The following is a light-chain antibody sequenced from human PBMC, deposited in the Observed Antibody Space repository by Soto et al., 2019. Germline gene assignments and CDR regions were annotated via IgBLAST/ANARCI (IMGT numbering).Light chain of an antibody. CDR1: QSIRRS. J-gene: IGKJ4*01. CDR2: AAS. Sequence: DIQMTQSPSSLSASVADRVTITCRASQSIRRSLNWYQQKPGKAPNLLIYAASSLQTGVPSRFTGSGSGTDFTLTISNLQPEDFATYYCQQYNSYPLTVGGGTKVDNK. CDR3: QQYNSYPLT. V-gene: IGKV1-39*01.